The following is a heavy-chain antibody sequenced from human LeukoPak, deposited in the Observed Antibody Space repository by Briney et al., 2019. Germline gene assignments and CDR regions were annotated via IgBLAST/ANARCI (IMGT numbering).Heavy chain of an antibody. D-gene: IGHD3-16*02. Sequence: ASVKVSCKASGYTFTGYYMHWVRQAPGQGLEWMGWINPNSGGTNYAQKFQGRVTMTRGTSISTAYMELSRLRSDDTAVYYCARLIVEQSYYFDYWGQGTLVTVSS. CDR2: INPNSGGT. J-gene: IGHJ4*02. CDR1: GYTFTGYY. V-gene: IGHV1-2*02. CDR3: ARLIVEQSYYFDY.